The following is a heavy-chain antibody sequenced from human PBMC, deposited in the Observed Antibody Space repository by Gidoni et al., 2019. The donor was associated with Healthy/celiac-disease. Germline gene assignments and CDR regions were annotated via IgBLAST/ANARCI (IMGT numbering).Heavy chain of an antibody. J-gene: IGHJ4*02. Sequence: QVQLQESGPGLVKPSQTLSLTCTVSGGSISSGSYYWSWIRQPAGKGLEWIGRIYTSGSTNYNPSLKSRVTISVDTSKNQFSLKLSSVTAADTAVYYCARDEVLTGYVDYWGQGTLVTVSS. V-gene: IGHV4-61*02. CDR2: IYTSGST. CDR1: GGSISSGSYY. CDR3: ARDEVLTGYVDY. D-gene: IGHD3-9*01.